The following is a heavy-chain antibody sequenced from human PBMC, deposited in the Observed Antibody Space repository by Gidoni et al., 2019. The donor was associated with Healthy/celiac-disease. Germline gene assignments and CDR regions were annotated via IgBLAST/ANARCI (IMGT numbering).Heavy chain of an antibody. CDR1: GGSISSYY. CDR2: NYYSGST. J-gene: IGHJ4*02. Sequence: QVQLQESGPGLVKPSETLSLTCTVSGGSISSYYWSWIRQPPGKGLEWIGYNYYSGSTNYNPSLKSRVTISVDTSKNQFSLKLSSVTAADTAVYYCAREGLWFGELLVYWGQGTLVTVSS. D-gene: IGHD3-10*01. V-gene: IGHV4-59*01. CDR3: AREGLWFGELLVY.